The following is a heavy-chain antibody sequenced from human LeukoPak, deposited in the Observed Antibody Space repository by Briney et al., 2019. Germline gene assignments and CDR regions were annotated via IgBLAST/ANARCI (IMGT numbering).Heavy chain of an antibody. CDR1: GYTFTSYD. CDR2: MNPNSGNT. CDR3: ARALPAGPTIFGVVNTYYYYGMDV. D-gene: IGHD3-3*01. V-gene: IGHV1-8*01. Sequence: ASVKVSCKASGYTFTSYDINWVRQAPGQGLEWMGWMNPNSGNTGYAQKFQGRVTMTRNTSISTAYMELSSLRSEDTAVYYCARALPAGPTIFGVVNTYYYYGMDVWGQGTTVTVSS. J-gene: IGHJ6*02.